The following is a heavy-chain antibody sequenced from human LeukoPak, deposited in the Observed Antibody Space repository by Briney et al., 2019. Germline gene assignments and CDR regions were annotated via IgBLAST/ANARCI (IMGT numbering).Heavy chain of an antibody. Sequence: XGTIYYSGSTYYNPSLKSRVIISVDTSKNQFSLKLSSVTAADTAVYYCARWYSSGYDAFDIWGQGTMVTVSS. V-gene: IGHV4-39*01. D-gene: IGHD6-19*01. CDR3: ARWYSSGYDAFDI. CDR2: IYYSGST. J-gene: IGHJ3*02.